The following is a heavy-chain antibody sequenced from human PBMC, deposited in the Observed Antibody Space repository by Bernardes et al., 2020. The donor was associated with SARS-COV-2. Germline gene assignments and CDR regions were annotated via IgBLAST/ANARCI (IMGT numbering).Heavy chain of an antibody. CDR2: INHSGST. D-gene: IGHD2-15*01. CDR1: GGSFSGYY. V-gene: IGHV4-34*01. CDR3: ARGEVGDCSGGSCYGDYYYGMDV. J-gene: IGHJ6*02. Sequence: SETLPLTCAVYGGSFSGYYWSWIRQPPGKGLEWIGEINHSGSTNYNPSLKSRVTISVDTSKNQFSLKLSSVTAADTAVYYCARGEVGDCSGGSCYGDYYYGMDVWGQGTTVTVSS.